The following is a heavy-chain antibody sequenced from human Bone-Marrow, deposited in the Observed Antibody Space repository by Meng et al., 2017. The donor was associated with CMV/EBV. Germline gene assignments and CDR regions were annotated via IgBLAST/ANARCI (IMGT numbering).Heavy chain of an antibody. CDR1: GFSFSSNW. V-gene: IGHV3-21*01. CDR3: ASGDYPFGAFDY. CDR2: ISSSSTSI. D-gene: IGHD4-17*01. Sequence: GGSLRLSCAVSGFSFSSNWMSWVRQTPGKGLEWVSSISSSSTSIYYAASVKGRFTISRDNAKNSLFLQMNSLRAEDTAVYYCASGDYPFGAFDYWGQGTLVTVSS. J-gene: IGHJ4*02.